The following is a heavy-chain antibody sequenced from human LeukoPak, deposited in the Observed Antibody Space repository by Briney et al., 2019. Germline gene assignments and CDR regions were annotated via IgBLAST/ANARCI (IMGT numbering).Heavy chain of an antibody. D-gene: IGHD1-26*01. Sequence: GGSLRLSCAAPGFTFDDYAMHWVRQAPGKGLEWVSLISGDGGSTYYADSVKGRFTISRDNSKNSLYLQMNSLRVEDTAIYYCARRGSYFGGFDYWGQGTLVSVPS. V-gene: IGHV3-43*02. CDR2: ISGDGGST. CDR3: ARRGSYFGGFDY. J-gene: IGHJ4*02. CDR1: GFTFDDYA.